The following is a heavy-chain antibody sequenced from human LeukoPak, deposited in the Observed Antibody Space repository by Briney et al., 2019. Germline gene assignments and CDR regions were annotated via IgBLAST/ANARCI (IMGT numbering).Heavy chain of an antibody. J-gene: IGHJ4*02. CDR3: ARVTVGATPHGDY. D-gene: IGHD1-26*01. Sequence: ASVKVSCKASGYTFTGYYMHWVRQAPGQGLEWMGWINPNSGGTNYAQKFQGRVTMTRDTSISTAYMELSRLRSDDTAVYYCARVTVGATPHGDYWGQGTLVTVSS. CDR1: GYTFTGYY. CDR2: INPNSGGT. V-gene: IGHV1-2*02.